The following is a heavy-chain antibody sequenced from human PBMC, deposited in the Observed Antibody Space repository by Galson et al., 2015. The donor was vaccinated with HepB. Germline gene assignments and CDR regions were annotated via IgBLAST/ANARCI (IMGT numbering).Heavy chain of an antibody. V-gene: IGHV1-69*13. CDR1: GGTFSSYA. D-gene: IGHD2-2*02. CDR2: IIPIFGTA. CDR3: ARAPGHCSSTSCYTMPFDY. Sequence: SVKVSCKASGGTFSSYAISWVRQAPGQGLEWMGGIIPIFGTANYAQKFQGRVTITADESTSTAYMELSSLRSGDTAVYYCARAPGHCSSTSCYTMPFDYWGQGTLVTVSS. J-gene: IGHJ4*02.